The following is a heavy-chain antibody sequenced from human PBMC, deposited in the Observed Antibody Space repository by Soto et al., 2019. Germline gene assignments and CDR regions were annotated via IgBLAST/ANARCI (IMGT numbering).Heavy chain of an antibody. D-gene: IGHD2-21*01. CDR1: GFIFSGYT. CDR3: AREDGGGALDI. Sequence: EVQLLEFGGGLVRPGGSLRLSCAASGFIFSGYTMHWVRQAPGKGLEWVAGIRGHGGDIYYADSVKGRFTISRDTATSMRHLQMDSLRADDTAVYNCAREDGGGALDIWGQGTLGTVSS. V-gene: IGHV3-23*01. CDR2: IRGHGGDI. J-gene: IGHJ1*01.